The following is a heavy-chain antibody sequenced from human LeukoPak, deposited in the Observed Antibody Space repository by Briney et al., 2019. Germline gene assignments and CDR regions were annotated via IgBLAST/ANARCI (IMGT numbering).Heavy chain of an antibody. D-gene: IGHD5-18*01. J-gene: IGHJ4*02. V-gene: IGHV4-39*07. CDR2: IYYSGST. Sequence: PSETLSLTCTVSGASISSSTDYWGWIRQPPGKGLEWIANIYYSGSTYYNPSLKSRVTISVDTSKNQFSLKLSSVTAADTAVYYCARVASGYSYGPPDYWGQGTLVTVSS. CDR1: GASISSSTDY. CDR3: ARVASGYSYGPPDY.